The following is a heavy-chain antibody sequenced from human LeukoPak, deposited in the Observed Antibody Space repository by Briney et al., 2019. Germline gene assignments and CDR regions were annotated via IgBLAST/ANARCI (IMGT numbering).Heavy chain of an antibody. V-gene: IGHV5-51*01. CDR3: ARHSCGGDCGMDV. D-gene: IGHD2-21*01. J-gene: IGHJ6*02. Sequence: PRESLKISCKGSGYRFTSYWIGWVRQMPGKGLGWMGIIYPGDSDTRYSPSFQGQVTISADKSISTAYLQWSSLKASDTAMYYCARHSCGGDCGMDVWGQGTTVTVSS. CDR1: GYRFTSYW. CDR2: IYPGDSDT.